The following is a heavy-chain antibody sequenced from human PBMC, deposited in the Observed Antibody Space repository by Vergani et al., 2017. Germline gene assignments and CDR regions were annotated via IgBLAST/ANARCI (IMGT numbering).Heavy chain of an antibody. J-gene: IGHJ4*02. Sequence: EVQLVESGGGLVPPGRSLRLSCAASGFSFGDYAMTWVRQAPGKGLEWVAFIRNKAYGGTTEYAASVKGRFTISRDDSKRLAYLQLSGLKTEDTAVYFCSRGGGYSFGYSYYWGQGTLVTVSS. CDR1: GFSFGDYA. CDR2: IRNKAYGGTT. V-gene: IGHV3-49*04. CDR3: SRGGGYSFGYSYY. D-gene: IGHD5-18*01.